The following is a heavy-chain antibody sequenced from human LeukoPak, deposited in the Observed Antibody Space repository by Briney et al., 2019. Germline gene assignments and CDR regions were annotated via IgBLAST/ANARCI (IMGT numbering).Heavy chain of an antibody. CDR1: GGSISSGGYS. CDR3: ASGGYYDSSGYILDY. V-gene: IGHV4-30-2*01. CDR2: IYHGGST. J-gene: IGHJ4*02. D-gene: IGHD3-22*01. Sequence: PSQTLSLSCAVSGGSISSGGYSWSWIRQTPGKGLEWIGYIYHGGSTYYNPSLKSRVTISVDRSKNQFSLKLTSVTAADTAVYFCASGGYYDSSGYILDYWGQGTLVTVSS.